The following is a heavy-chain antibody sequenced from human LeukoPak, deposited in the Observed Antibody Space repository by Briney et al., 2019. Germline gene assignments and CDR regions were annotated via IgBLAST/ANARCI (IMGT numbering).Heavy chain of an antibody. CDR2: IWYDGSNK. V-gene: IGHV3-33*01. Sequence: GGSLRLSCAASGFTFSSYGMHWVRQAPGRGLEWVAVIWYDGSNKYYADSVKGRFTISRDNSKNTPYLQMNSLRAEDTAVYYCAREAYYYDSSGYYWTYYFDYWGQGTLVTVSS. CDR1: GFTFSSYG. D-gene: IGHD3-22*01. J-gene: IGHJ4*02. CDR3: AREAYYYDSSGYYWTYYFDY.